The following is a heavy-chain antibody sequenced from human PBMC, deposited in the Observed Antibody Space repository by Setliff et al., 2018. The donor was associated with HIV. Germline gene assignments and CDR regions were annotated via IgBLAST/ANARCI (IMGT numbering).Heavy chain of an antibody. CDR1: GGSISSGSYY. CDR3: ARRKSGSYFDAFDS. V-gene: IGHV4-61*09. CDR2: IYTSGST. D-gene: IGHD1-26*01. Sequence: SETLSLTCTVSGGSISSGSYYWSWIRQPAGKGLEWIGHIYTSGSTNHNTSLKSRVTISIDTSKNQFSLKLSSVTAANTAVYYCARRKSGSYFDAFDSRGQGTMVTVSS. J-gene: IGHJ3*02.